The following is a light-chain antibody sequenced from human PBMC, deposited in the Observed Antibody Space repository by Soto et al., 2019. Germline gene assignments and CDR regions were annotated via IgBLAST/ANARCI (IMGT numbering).Light chain of an antibody. CDR1: QSVSNNY. J-gene: IGKJ1*01. CDR2: GAS. CDR3: QQHGNSPWT. V-gene: IGKV3-20*01. Sequence: IVLTQSPGALSLYPGERATLSCRASQSVSNNYLAWYQQKPGQAPRLLIYGASSRATGIPDRFSGSGSGTDFTLTISRLEPEDFAVYYCQQHGNSPWTFGQGTKVDIK.